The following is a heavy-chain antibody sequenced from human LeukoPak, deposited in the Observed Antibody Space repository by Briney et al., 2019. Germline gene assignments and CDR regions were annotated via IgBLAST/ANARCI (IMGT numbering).Heavy chain of an antibody. V-gene: IGHV4-38-2*02. CDR2: IHHSGST. CDR3: AREETLFLFDY. CDR1: GYSISSGYY. D-gene: IGHD2-15*01. Sequence: SETLSLTCAVSGYSISSGYYWGWVRPPPGKGLEWIASIHHSGSTYYNPSLKSRVTISVDMSNNQFSLRLHSMTAADTAVYYCAREETLFLFDYWGQGTLVTVSS. J-gene: IGHJ4*02.